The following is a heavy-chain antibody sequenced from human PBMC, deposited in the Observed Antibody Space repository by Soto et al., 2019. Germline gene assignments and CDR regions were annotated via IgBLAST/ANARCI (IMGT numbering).Heavy chain of an antibody. CDR2: IWSDGSDK. V-gene: IGHV3-33*01. D-gene: IGHD6-6*01. CDR3: GGSNRYTSSSGWGGGFDY. Sequence: QVQLVESGGGVVQPGGSLRLSCAASGFTFSDSGMHWVRQAPGKGLEWVAVIWSDGSDKSYADSVEGRFTISRDNSKNTRYLQKNSLGGEGKGVYYWGGSNRYTSSSGWGGGFDYWGQGTLVTVSS. J-gene: IGHJ4*02. CDR1: GFTFSDSG.